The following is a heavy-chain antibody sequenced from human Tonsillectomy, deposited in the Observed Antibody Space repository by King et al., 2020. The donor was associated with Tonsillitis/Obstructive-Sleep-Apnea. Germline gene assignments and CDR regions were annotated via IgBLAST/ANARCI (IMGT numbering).Heavy chain of an antibody. D-gene: IGHD3-3*01. CDR2: IRSKAHGGTT. Sequence: VQLVESGGGLVQPGRSLRLSCSASGFTFDDYAMNWVRQAPGKGLEWVGLIRSKAHGGTTEYAASVKGRFTISRDDSKSIAYLQMNSLKTEDTAVYYCARGICGYYGVWGQGTTVTVSS. CDR3: ARGICGYYGV. CDR1: GFTFDDYA. V-gene: IGHV3-49*04. J-gene: IGHJ6*02.